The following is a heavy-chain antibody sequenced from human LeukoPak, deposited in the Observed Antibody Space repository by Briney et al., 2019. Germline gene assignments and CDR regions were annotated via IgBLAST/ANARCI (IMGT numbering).Heavy chain of an antibody. V-gene: IGHV4-4*07. J-gene: IGHJ6*03. CDR3: ARSLRGVYYYYMDV. D-gene: IGHD3-10*01. CDR1: GASITSDY. CDR2: IYTSGST. Sequence: SETLSLTCTVSGASITSDYWSWIRQPAGKGLEWIGRIYTSGSTNYNPSLKSRVTMSVDTSKNQFSLKLSSVTAADTAVYYCARSLRGVYYYYMDVWGKGTTVTVSS.